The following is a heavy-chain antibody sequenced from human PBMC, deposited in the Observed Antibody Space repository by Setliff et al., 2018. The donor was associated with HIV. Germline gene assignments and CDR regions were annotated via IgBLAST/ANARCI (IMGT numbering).Heavy chain of an antibody. J-gene: IGHJ6*02. CDR2: IGTGGDT. CDR3: TRELNGHTSSHYYFGLDV. CDR1: GFAFSDYD. V-gene: IGHV3-13*01. D-gene: IGHD6-6*01. Sequence: GGSLRLSCATSGFAFSDYDFHWVRQVTGEGLEGVSAIGTGGDTYYADSVKGRFTISRENAKNSLYLQMNNVRAGDTAVYYCTRELNGHTSSHYYFGLDVWGQGTTVTVSS.